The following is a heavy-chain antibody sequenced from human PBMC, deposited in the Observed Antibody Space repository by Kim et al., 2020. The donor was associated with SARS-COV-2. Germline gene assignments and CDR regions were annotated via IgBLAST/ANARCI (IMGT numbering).Heavy chain of an antibody. CDR1: GGSFSGYY. CDR2: INHSGST. J-gene: IGHJ3*02. Sequence: SETLSLTCAVYGGSFSGYYWSWIRQPPGKGLEWIGEINHSGSTNYNPSLKSRVTISVDTSKNQFSLKLSSVTAADTAVYYCARGGDDSHAFDIWGQGTMVTVSS. CDR3: ARGGDDSHAFDI. V-gene: IGHV4-34*01. D-gene: IGHD3-10*01.